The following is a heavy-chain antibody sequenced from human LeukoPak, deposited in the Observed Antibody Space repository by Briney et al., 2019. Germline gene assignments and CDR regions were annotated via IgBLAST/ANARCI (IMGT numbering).Heavy chain of an antibody. CDR2: INPNSGGT. D-gene: IGHD3-9*01. J-gene: IGHJ6*03. CDR1: GYTFTGYY. Sequence: ASVKVSCKASGYTFTGYYMHWVRQAPGQGLEWMGWINPNSGGTNYAQKFQGRVTMTRDTSISTAYMELSSLRSEDTAVYYCARATHYDILTGYYPSRYYYYYYYMDVWGKGTTVTISS. CDR3: ARATHYDILTGYYPSRYYYYYYYMDV. V-gene: IGHV1-2*02.